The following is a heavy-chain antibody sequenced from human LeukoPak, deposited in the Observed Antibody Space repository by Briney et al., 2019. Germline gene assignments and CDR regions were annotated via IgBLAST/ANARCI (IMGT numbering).Heavy chain of an antibody. D-gene: IGHD2-21*02. J-gene: IGHJ6*02. V-gene: IGHV1-69*04. CDR3: ASSGCGGDCYSGYYGMDV. CDR2: IIPILGIA. CDR1: GGTFSSYA. Sequence: SVTVSCTASGGTFSSYAISWVRQAPGQGLEWMGRIIPILGIANYAQKFQGRVTITADKSTSTAYMELSSLRSEDTAVYYCASSGCGGDCYSGYYGMDVWGQGTTVTVSS.